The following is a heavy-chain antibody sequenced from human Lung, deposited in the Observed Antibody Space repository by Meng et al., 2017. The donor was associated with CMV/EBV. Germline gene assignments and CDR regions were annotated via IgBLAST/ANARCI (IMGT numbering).Heavy chain of an antibody. J-gene: IGHJ4*02. Sequence: QVQLVEAGGXXXXPXXSLGRACAASGFTFSDYYMSWIRQAPGKGLEWVSYISSSSSYTNYADSVKGRFTISRDNAKNSLYLQMNSLRAEDTAVYYCARRLGGYSYGYIFDYWGQGTLVTVSS. CDR3: ARRLGGYSYGYIFDY. CDR1: GFTFSDYY. CDR2: ISSSSSYT. D-gene: IGHD5-18*01. V-gene: IGHV3-11*06.